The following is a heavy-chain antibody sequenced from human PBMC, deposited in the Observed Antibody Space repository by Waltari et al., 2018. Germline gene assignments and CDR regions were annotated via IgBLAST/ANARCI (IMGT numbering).Heavy chain of an antibody. CDR3: ARDHLWFGEFNRAYYYGMDV. J-gene: IGHJ6*02. V-gene: IGHV3-30*01. D-gene: IGHD3-10*01. CDR2: ISYDGSNK. CDR1: GFTFSSYA. Sequence: QVQLVESGGGVVQPGRSLRLSCAASGFTFSSYAMHWVRQAPGKGLEWVAVISYDGSNKYYADSVKGRFTISRDNSKNTLYLQMNSLRAEDTAVYYCARDHLWFGEFNRAYYYGMDVGGQGP.